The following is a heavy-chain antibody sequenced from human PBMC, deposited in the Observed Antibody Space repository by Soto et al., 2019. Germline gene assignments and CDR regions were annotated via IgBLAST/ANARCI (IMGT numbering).Heavy chain of an antibody. CDR1: GFTFTRYS. J-gene: IGHJ4*02. CDR3: ARESEDLTSNFDY. Sequence: GGSLRLSCAASGFTFTRYSMNWVRQAPGKGLEWVSSISSTTNYIYYGDSMKGRFTISRDNAKYSLYLEMNSLRAEDTAVYYCARESEDLTSNFDYWGQGTLVTVSS. V-gene: IGHV3-21*06. CDR2: ISSTTNYI.